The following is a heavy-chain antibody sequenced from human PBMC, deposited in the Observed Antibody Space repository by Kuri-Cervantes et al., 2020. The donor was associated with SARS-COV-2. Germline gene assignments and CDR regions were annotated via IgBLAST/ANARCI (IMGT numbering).Heavy chain of an antibody. CDR3: AKEAIVXXISLTLDY. CDR1: GFTXSSYA. Sequence: GESLKXXXAAXGFTXSSYAMXWVRQXPGKGXEWXXAISGXGGXXYYAXXXKXRFXXSRDNSXXALYLQXNSLRAEDTAVXYCAKEAIVXXISLTLDYWGQGTLVTVSS. V-gene: IGHV3-23*01. CDR2: ISGXGGXX. J-gene: IGHJ4*02. D-gene: IGHD3-22*01.